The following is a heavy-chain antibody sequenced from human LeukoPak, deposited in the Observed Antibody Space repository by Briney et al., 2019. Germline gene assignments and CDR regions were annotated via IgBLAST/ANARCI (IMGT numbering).Heavy chain of an antibody. CDR3: ARSSCCSGENVGYFDY. D-gene: IGHD2-15*01. CDR2: IYYSGNT. J-gene: IGHJ4*02. Sequence: SETLSLTCTVSGVSISSAAYYWGWLRQPPGKGLEWIGNIYYSGNTYYNASLNSRVTISIDASKNQFSLKLSSVTAADTAVYYCARSSCCSGENVGYFDYWGQGTLVTVSS. CDR1: GVSISSAAYY. V-gene: IGHV4-39*01.